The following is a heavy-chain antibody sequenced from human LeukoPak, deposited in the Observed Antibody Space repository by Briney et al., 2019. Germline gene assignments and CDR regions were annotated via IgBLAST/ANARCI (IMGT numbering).Heavy chain of an antibody. CDR1: GYTFTGYY. V-gene: IGHV1-2*02. D-gene: IGHD3-10*01. CDR2: INPNSGGT. Sequence: ASVKVSCKASGYTFTGYYMHWVRQAPGQGLEWMGWINPNSGGTNYAQKFQGRVTMTRDTSISTAYMELSRLRSDDTAVYYCARGPNHMVWGVIITYWYFDLWGRGTLVTVSS. J-gene: IGHJ2*01. CDR3: ARGPNHMVWGVIITYWYFDL.